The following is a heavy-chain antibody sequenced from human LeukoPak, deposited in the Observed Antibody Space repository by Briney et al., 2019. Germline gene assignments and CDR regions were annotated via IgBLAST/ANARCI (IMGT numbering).Heavy chain of an antibody. V-gene: IGHV4-61*02. Sequence: SETLSLTCTVSGGSISSGSYYWSWIRQPAGKGLEWIGRIYTSGSTNYNPSLKSRVTISVDTSKNQFSLKLSSVTAADTAVYYCARGANLEWFNNWFDPWGQGTLVTVSS. CDR1: GGSISSGSYY. J-gene: IGHJ5*02. CDR2: IYTSGST. CDR3: ARGANLEWFNNWFDP. D-gene: IGHD3-3*01.